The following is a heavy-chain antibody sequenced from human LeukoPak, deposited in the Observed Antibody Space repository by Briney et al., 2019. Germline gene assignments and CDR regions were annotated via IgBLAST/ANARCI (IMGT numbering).Heavy chain of an antibody. V-gene: IGHV3-7*01. J-gene: IGHJ6*02. CDR3: ARDENGHNYKDGMDV. CDR2: IKQDGSEK. D-gene: IGHD3-10*01. CDR1: GFTFTTYT. Sequence: GGSLRLSCAASGFTFTTYTMRWVRQAPGKGLEWVANIKQDGSEKDYVDSMKGRFTISRDNAKNSVYLQMNSLRVEDTAVYFCARDENGHNYKDGMDVWGQGATVTVSS.